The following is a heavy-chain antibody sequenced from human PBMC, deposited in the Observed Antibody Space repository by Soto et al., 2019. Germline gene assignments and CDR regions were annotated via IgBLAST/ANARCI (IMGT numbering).Heavy chain of an antibody. CDR1: GFTFSSYW. CDR3: SRAKCDFWDCFSSLGLYYLDF. J-gene: IGHJ4*02. D-gene: IGHD3-3*01. CDR2: INQDGSEK. V-gene: IGHV3-7*03. Sequence: EVQLVESGGGLVQPGGSLRLSCAASGFTFSSYWMSWVRQAPGKGLEWVANINQDGSEKYYVDSVKGRFTISRDDAKNSLYLQMNNLRAEDTDVSSCSRAKCDFWDCFSSLGLYYLDFWGRGTLVTVSS.